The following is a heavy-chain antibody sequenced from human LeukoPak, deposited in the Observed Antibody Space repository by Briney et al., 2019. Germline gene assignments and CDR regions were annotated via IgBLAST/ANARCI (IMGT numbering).Heavy chain of an antibody. CDR2: IIPIFGTA. CDR3: ARTYYYDRSGYYQEGGLEI. V-gene: IGHV1-69*06. CDR1: GGTFSSYA. J-gene: IGHJ3*02. Sequence: ASVKVSCKASGGTFSSYAISWVRQAPGQGLEWMGGIIPIFGTANYAQKFQGRVTITADKSTSTAYMELSSLRSEDTAIYYCARTYYYDRSGYYQEGGLEIWGQGTMVTVSS. D-gene: IGHD3-22*01.